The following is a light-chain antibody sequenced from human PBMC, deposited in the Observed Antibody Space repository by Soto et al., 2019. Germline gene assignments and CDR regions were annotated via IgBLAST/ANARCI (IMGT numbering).Light chain of an antibody. CDR3: SSYTTAYTQV. CDR1: SKDFGYYSY. CDR2: EVT. J-gene: IGLJ3*02. V-gene: IGLV2-14*01. Sequence: QSALSQPASVSGSPGQSITISCTRTSKDFGYYSYVSWYQQHPGQAPKLMISEVTTRPSGVSDRFSGSKSGNTASLTISRLQAEDEAHYYCSSYTTAYTQVFSGGNQLTVL.